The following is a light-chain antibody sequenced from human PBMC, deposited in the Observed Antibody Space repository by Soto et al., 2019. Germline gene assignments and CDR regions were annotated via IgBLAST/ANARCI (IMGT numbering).Light chain of an antibody. V-gene: IGKV1-39*01. Sequence: DIQMTQSPSSLSASVGDRVTITCRASQSISSYLNWYQQKPGKAPKLLIYGASSLKSGVPSRFSGSGSGTDFTLTINSLQPEDFATYYCQQSYTTPPWTFGQGTKVEIK. J-gene: IGKJ1*01. CDR3: QQSYTTPPWT. CDR2: GAS. CDR1: QSISSY.